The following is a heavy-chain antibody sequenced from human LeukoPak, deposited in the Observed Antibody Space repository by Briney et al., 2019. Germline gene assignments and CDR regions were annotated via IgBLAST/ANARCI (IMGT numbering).Heavy chain of an antibody. J-gene: IGHJ6*02. Sequence: GGSLRLSCAASGFTLSNYWMHWVRQAPGKGLMWVPRINADGSSASYADSVKGRFTISRDNAKNTLSLQMNSLRAEDTAMYYCARDYGRSRDYGMDVWGQGTTVTVSS. CDR1: GFTLSNYW. D-gene: IGHD3-10*01. CDR3: ARDYGRSRDYGMDV. CDR2: INADGSSA. V-gene: IGHV3-74*01.